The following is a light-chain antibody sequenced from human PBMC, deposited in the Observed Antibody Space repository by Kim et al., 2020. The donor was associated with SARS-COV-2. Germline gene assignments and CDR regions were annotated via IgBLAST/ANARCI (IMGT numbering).Light chain of an antibody. Sequence: PGGTVTRTCASGAGAVTSAYYPNWFQQKPGQAPRSLIYNTDNKHSWTPARFSGSLLGGRAALTLSGVQPEDEADYYCLLFNGGAPVFGGGTQLTVL. V-gene: IGLV7-43*01. CDR2: NTD. CDR1: AGAVTSAYY. CDR3: LLFNGGAPV. J-gene: IGLJ2*01.